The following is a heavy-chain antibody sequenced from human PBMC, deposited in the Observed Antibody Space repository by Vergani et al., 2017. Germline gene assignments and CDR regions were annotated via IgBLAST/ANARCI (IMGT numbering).Heavy chain of an antibody. V-gene: IGHV3-7*01. D-gene: IGHD2-15*01. CDR1: GFTFGDYY. J-gene: IGHJ1*01. Sequence: EVHLEESGGGLVQPGGSLRLSCAASGFTFGDYYMAWIRLAPGKGLDWVASIKRDGTETFYVDSVRGRFTISRDNAKTTLYLQMNSLRDEDRGVYYCARISGGSAPYLHYWGQGTLVTVAS. CDR3: ARISGGSAPYLHY. CDR2: IKRDGTET.